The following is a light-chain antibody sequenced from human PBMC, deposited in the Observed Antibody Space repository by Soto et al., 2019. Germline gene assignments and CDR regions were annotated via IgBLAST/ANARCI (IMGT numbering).Light chain of an antibody. J-gene: IGKJ5*01. CDR1: QSVSSN. V-gene: IGKV2D-29*01. Sequence: VMTLSPAAVSVSPGERATLSCRASQSVSSNLAWYLQKPGQPPQLLIYEVSNRFSGVPDRFSGSGSGTDFTLKISRVEAEDVGVYCCMQSIQLPTFGQGTRLEIK. CDR3: MQSIQLPT. CDR2: EVS.